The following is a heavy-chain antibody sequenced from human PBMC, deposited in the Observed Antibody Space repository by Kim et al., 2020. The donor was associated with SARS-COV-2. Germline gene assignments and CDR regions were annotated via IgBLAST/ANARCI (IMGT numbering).Heavy chain of an antibody. V-gene: IGHV4-34*01. CDR2: INHSGST. CDR1: GGSFSGYY. CDR3: ARDKIPYSNLDY. Sequence: SETLSLTCAVYGGSFSGYYWSWIRQPPGKGLEWIGEINHSGSTNYNPSLKSRVTISVDTSKNQFSLKLSSVTAADTAVYYCARDKIPYSNLDYWGQGTLV. D-gene: IGHD4-4*01. J-gene: IGHJ4*02.